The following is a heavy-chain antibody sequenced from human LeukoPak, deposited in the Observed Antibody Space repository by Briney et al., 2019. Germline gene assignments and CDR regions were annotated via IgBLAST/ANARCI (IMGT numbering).Heavy chain of an antibody. CDR3: VRDLNWAFDY. CDR1: GFTFSSYP. CDR2: IRSESDSA. D-gene: IGHD3-16*01. J-gene: IGHJ4*02. V-gene: IGHV3-48*01. Sequence: GGSLRLSCAASGFTFSSYPMNWVRQPPGKGLEWISNIRSESDSATYADSVKGRFTISRDNAKNSLYLQINSLRAEDTAVYYCVRDLNWAFDYWGQGTLVTVSS.